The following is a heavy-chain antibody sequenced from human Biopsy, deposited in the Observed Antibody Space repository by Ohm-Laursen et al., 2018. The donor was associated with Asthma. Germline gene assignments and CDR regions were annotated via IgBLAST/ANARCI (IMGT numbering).Heavy chain of an antibody. Sequence: SDTLSLTCSLSSGSGGYMRSGNYYWGWIRQPPGKGLEWVGSIYYSGTTSYNPSLGSRVTVSANTSKNHFSLKLTSVTAADTAVYYCVRGSSSWHHGPFHYYYGLDVWGQGTTATVSS. CDR1: SGSGGYMRSGNYY. CDR2: IYYSGTT. CDR3: VRGSSSWHHGPFHYYYGLDV. V-gene: IGHV4-39*01. J-gene: IGHJ6*02. D-gene: IGHD6-13*01.